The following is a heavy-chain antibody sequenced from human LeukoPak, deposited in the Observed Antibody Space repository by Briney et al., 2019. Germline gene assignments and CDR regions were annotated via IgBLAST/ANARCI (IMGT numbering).Heavy chain of an antibody. CDR3: AVGTSLPAH. J-gene: IGHJ4*02. V-gene: IGHV3-23*01. D-gene: IGHD1-26*01. CDR1: GFRLSDYV. CDR2: ISGSVGST. Sequence: GGSLRLSCAASGFRLSDYVMTWVRQAPGKGLEWVSGISGSVGSTYYIDSVKGRFTISRDNSKNTLYLQMNSLRAEDTAVYSCAVGTSLPAHWGEGTLVTVSS.